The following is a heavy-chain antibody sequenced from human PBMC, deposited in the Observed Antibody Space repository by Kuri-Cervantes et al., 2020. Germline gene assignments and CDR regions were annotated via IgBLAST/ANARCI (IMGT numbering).Heavy chain of an antibody. D-gene: IGHD4/OR15-4a*01. CDR3: AHCTLVQTGPYGMDV. CDR2: IYWNGDK. V-gene: IGHV2-5*01. CDR1: GFSLSTSGVG. J-gene: IGHJ6*02. Sequence: SGPTLVKPTQTLTLTCTFSGFSLSTSGVGVGWIRQPPGKALEWLALIYWNGDKRYSPSLKSRLTITKDTSKNQVVLTMTNMDPVDTATYYCAHCTLVQTGPYGMDVWGQGTTVTVSS.